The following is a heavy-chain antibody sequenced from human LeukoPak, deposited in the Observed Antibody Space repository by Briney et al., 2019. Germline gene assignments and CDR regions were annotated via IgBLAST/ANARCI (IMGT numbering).Heavy chain of an antibody. CDR2: IFHNGST. V-gene: IGHV4-4*02. CDR1: GGSINTGNW. CDR3: AREGSRRLYMDV. J-gene: IGHJ6*03. Sequence: SETLSLTCAVSGGSINTGNWWTWVRQSPDKGLEWIGEIFHNGSTNYNPSLKSRVTISVENSKNHFSLRLTSLTAADTAMYYCAREGSRRLYMDVWGRGTTITVSS. D-gene: IGHD2-15*01.